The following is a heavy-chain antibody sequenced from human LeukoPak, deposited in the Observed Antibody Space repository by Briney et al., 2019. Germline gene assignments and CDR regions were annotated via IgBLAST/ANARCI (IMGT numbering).Heavy chain of an antibody. J-gene: IGHJ4*02. Sequence: SETLSLTCAVSGGSISSSNWWSWVRPPPGKGLEWIGEIYHSGSTNYNPSLKSRVTISVDKSTNQLSLNLISVTAADTAVYFCARNGGHNQEHWGQGTLVTVSS. V-gene: IGHV4-4*02. CDR3: ARNGGHNQEH. D-gene: IGHD1-1*01. CDR2: IYHSGST. CDR1: GGSISSSNW.